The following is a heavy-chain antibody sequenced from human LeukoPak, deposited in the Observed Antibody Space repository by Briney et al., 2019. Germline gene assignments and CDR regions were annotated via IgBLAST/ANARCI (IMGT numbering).Heavy chain of an antibody. J-gene: IGHJ4*02. CDR2: INPNSGGT. Sequence: ASVKVSCKASGYTFIGYYMYWVRQAPGQGLEWMGWINPNSGGTNYAQKFQGRVTMTRDTSISTAYMELGRLRSDGTAVYYCAREGDIVATAIDYWGQGTLVTVSS. CDR1: GYTFIGYY. D-gene: IGHD5-12*01. CDR3: AREGDIVATAIDY. V-gene: IGHV1-2*02.